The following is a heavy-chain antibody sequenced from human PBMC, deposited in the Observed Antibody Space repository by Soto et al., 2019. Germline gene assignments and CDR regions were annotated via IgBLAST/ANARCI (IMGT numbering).Heavy chain of an antibody. J-gene: IGHJ5*02. CDR2: IWYDGSNK. Sequence: QVQLVESGGGVVQPGRSLRLSCAASGFTFRDYGMHWVRQATGKGLERVAVIWYDGSNKYYADSVKGRFTISRDNSKNMLYLQTNSLRAEDTAVYHCGRGFYDSTGYLLFDPWGQGTLVTVSS. D-gene: IGHD3-22*01. V-gene: IGHV3-33*01. CDR3: GRGFYDSTGYLLFDP. CDR1: GFTFRDYG.